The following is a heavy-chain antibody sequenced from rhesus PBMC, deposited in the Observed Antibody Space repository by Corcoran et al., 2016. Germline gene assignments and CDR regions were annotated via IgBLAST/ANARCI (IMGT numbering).Heavy chain of an antibody. J-gene: IGHJ4*01. CDR1: GFTFSRYG. D-gene: IGHD3-22*01. Sequence: EVQLVESGGGLVQPGGSLRLSCAASGFTFSRYGMHWVRQAPGKGLEWVAVIRYDGSKKYYADSVKDRFTMSRDNSKNMLYLQMNNLRVEDMAVYYCVKGGDWSDYYGPYFDYWGQGVLVTVSS. CDR2: IRYDGSKK. V-gene: IGHV3-54*02. CDR3: VKGGDWSDYYGPYFDY.